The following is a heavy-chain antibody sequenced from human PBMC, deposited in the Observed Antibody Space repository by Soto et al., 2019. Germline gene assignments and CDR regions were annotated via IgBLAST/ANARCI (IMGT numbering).Heavy chain of an antibody. CDR2: ISSDSSYI. CDR1: GFTFSSYT. D-gene: IGHD6-19*01. J-gene: IGHJ4*02. Sequence: EVQLVESGGGLVKPGGSLRLSCAASGFTFSSYTMNWVRQAPGKGLEWVSSISSDSSYIYYADSVKGRFTISRDNAKNSLFLQMNSLRAEDTAVYYCARDPGAGNSYWGKGTLVTVSS. V-gene: IGHV3-21*01. CDR3: ARDPGAGNSY.